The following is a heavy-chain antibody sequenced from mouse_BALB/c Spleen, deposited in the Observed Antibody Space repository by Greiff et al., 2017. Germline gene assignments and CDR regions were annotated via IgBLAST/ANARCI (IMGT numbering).Heavy chain of an antibody. Sequence: VQLQQSAAELARPGASVKMSCKASGYTFTSYTMHWVKQRPGQGLEWIGYINPSSGYTEYNQKFKDKTTLTADKSSSTAYMQLSSLTSEDSAVYYCARKGGNYYFDYWGQGTTLTVSS. CDR3: ARKGGNYYFDY. J-gene: IGHJ2*01. CDR1: GYTFTSYT. CDR2: INPSSGYT. V-gene: IGHV1-4*02. D-gene: IGHD2-1*01.